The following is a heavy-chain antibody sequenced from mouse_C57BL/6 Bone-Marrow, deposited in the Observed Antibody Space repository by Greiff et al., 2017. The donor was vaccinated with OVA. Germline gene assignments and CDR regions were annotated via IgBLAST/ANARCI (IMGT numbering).Heavy chain of an antibody. Sequence: EVKVEESGGGLVQPGGSMKLSCVASGFTFSNYWMNWVRQSPEKGLEWVAQIRLKSDDYATHYAESVKGRFTISRDDSKSSVYLQMNNLRAEDTGIYYCTGHIYYYGSRSAMDYWGQGTSVTVSS. D-gene: IGHD1-1*01. CDR2: IRLKSDDYAT. CDR3: TGHIYYYGSRSAMDY. J-gene: IGHJ4*01. CDR1: GFTFSNYW. V-gene: IGHV6-3*01.